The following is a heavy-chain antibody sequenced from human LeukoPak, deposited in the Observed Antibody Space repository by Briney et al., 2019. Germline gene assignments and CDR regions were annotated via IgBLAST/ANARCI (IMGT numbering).Heavy chain of an antibody. CDR1: GGSISSHY. CDR3: ARVGGSWYVGYYYYYMDV. J-gene: IGHJ6*03. Sequence: SETLSLTCTVSGGSISSHYWSWIRQPPGKGLEWIGYIYYSGSTNYNPSLKSRVTISVDTSKNQFSLKLSSVTAADTAVYYCARVGGSWYVGYYYYYMDVWGKGTTVTVSS. CDR2: IYYSGST. V-gene: IGHV4-59*11. D-gene: IGHD6-13*01.